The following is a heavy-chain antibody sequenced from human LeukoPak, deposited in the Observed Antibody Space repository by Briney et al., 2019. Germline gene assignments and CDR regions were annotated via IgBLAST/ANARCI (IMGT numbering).Heavy chain of an antibody. CDR1: GFTFSSYA. D-gene: IGHD3-10*01. V-gene: IGHV3-30-3*01. J-gene: IGHJ6*03. CDR2: ISYDGSNK. Sequence: PGGSLRLSCAASGFTFSSYAMHWVRQAPGKGLEWVAVISYDGSNKHYADSVKGRFTISRDNSKNTLYLQMNSLRAEDTAVYYCARDGYYGSGSYWLYYYYMDVWGKGTTVTVSS. CDR3: ARDGYYGSGSYWLYYYYMDV.